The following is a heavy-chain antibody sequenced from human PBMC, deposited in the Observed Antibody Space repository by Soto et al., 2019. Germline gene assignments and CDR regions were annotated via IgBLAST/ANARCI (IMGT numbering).Heavy chain of an antibody. CDR3: AKDGTTAGIHYYGMDV. J-gene: IGHJ6*02. V-gene: IGHV3-23*01. CDR2: IGRGGDT. D-gene: IGHD2-2*02. Sequence: GGSLRLSCEVSGFSFTTYGMNWVRQAPDKGLEWVSTIGRGGDTFYADSVKGRFTISRDISKNTLFLQMNSLRAEDTALYFCAKDGTTAGIHYYGMDVWGQGTTVTVS. CDR1: GFSFTTYG.